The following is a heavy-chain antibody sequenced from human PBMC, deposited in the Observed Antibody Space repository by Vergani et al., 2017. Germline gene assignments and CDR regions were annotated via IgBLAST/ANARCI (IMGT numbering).Heavy chain of an antibody. J-gene: IGHJ6*02. CDR1: GFSFRNAW. CDR2: IKSTFDRGTT. CDR3: TTDPRYAGDYSCDWLSDHHYYGKDV. D-gene: IGHD3-9*01. V-gene: IGHV3-15*07. Sequence: EVQLVESGGGIVKPGGSLRLSCVASGFSFRNAWMNWVRRTPGKGLEWVGRIKSTFDRGTTDYAAAVKGRFTISRDDSKNTLFLQMNGLKTEDIGVYFCTTDPRYAGDYSCDWLSDHHYYGKDVWGQGTTVTVSS.